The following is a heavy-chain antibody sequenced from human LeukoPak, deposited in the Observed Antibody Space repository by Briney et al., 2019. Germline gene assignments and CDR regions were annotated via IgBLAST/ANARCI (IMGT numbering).Heavy chain of an antibody. Sequence: GGSLRLSCAASGFTFSNYWMSWVRQAPGKGLEWVANIKRDGSEKYYVDSVKGRFTISRDNAKNSLYLQVNSLRAEDTAVYYCARAQGAGYYFDYWGQGTLVTVSS. CDR2: IKRDGSEK. V-gene: IGHV3-7*01. D-gene: IGHD1-26*01. CDR3: ARAQGAGYYFDY. J-gene: IGHJ4*02. CDR1: GFTFSNYW.